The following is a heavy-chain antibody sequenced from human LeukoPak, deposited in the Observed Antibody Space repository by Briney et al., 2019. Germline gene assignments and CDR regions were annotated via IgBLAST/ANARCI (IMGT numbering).Heavy chain of an antibody. D-gene: IGHD2-21*01. Sequence: PGGSLRLSCAASGFTFSNNALSWVRQAPGKGLEWVSVISGSGGSTYYADSVKGRFTISRDNSKNTLYLQMESLRAGDTAVYYCARGRLRVIDAFDIWGQGTMVTVSS. CDR1: GFTFSNNA. J-gene: IGHJ3*02. CDR3: ARGRLRVIDAFDI. V-gene: IGHV3-23*01. CDR2: ISGSGGST.